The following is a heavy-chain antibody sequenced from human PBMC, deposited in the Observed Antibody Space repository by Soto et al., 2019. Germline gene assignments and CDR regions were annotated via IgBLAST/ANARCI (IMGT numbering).Heavy chain of an antibody. CDR1: GYTFTSYY. CDR2: INPSGGST. V-gene: IGHV1-46*03. CDR3: ARRVVGATDGWGDAFDI. D-gene: IGHD1-26*01. Sequence: QVQLVQSGAEVKKPGASVKVSCKASGYTFTSYYMHWVRQAPEQGLEWLGIINPSGGSTSYAQTFQGRVTMTRDTSTSTVYMELSSLRSEDTAVYYCARRVVGATDGWGDAFDIWGQGTMVTVSS. J-gene: IGHJ3*02.